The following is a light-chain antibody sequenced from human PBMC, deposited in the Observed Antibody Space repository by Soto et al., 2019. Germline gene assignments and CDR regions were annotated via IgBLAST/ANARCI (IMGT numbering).Light chain of an antibody. CDR1: QSVSSN. CDR3: QQYNNWPPPLT. V-gene: IGKV3-15*01. J-gene: IGKJ4*01. Sequence: EIVMTQSPATLSVSPGERATLSCRASQSVSSNLAWYQQKPGQAPRLLIYGASTRATGIPARFSGSGSGTEFTFTISSLQSEDFAVYYCQQYNNWPPPLTFGGGTKVEI. CDR2: GAS.